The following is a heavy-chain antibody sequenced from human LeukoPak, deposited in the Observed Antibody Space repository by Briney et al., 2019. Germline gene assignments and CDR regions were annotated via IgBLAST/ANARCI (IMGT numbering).Heavy chain of an antibody. CDR3: ATVGGYGDYVLDY. J-gene: IGHJ4*02. CDR1: GYTLTELS. Sequence: ASVKVSCKVSGYTLTELSMHWVRQAPGKGLERMGGFDPEDGETIYAQKFQGRVTMTEDTSTDTAYMELSSLRSEDTAVYYCATVGGYGDYVLDYWGQGTLVTVSS. V-gene: IGHV1-24*01. D-gene: IGHD4-17*01. CDR2: FDPEDGET.